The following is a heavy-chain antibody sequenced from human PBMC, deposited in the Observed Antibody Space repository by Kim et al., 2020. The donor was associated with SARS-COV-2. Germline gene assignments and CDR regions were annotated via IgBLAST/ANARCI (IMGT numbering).Heavy chain of an antibody. V-gene: IGHV3-23*01. CDR3: AKGSKGSGWYEGY. CDR1: GFTFSSYA. CDR2: ISGSGDST. J-gene: IGHJ4*02. D-gene: IGHD6-19*01. Sequence: GGSLRLSCAASGFTFSSYAMSWVRQAPGKGLEWFSAISGSGDSTYYADSVKGRFTISRDTSKNTLCLQMNSLRADDTAVYYCAKGSKGSGWYEGYWGQGTLVTVSS.